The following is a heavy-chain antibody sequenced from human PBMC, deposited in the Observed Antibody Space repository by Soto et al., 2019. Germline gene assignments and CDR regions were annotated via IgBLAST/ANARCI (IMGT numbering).Heavy chain of an antibody. Sequence: SETLSLTCAVSGGSISSSNWWSWVRQPPGKGLEWIGEIYHSGSTNYNPSLKSRVTISVDKSKNQFSLKLSSVTAADTAVYYCARDRDMVATLNGNYYYYYGMDVWGQGTTVTV. D-gene: IGHD5-12*01. V-gene: IGHV4-4*02. J-gene: IGHJ6*02. CDR2: IYHSGST. CDR3: ARDRDMVATLNGNYYYYYGMDV. CDR1: GGSISSSNW.